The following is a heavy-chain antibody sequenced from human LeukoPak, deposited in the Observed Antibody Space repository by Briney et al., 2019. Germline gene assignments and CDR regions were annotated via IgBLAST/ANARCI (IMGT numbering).Heavy chain of an antibody. J-gene: IGHJ4*02. CDR2: ISGSGGST. CDR1: GFTFATYG. Sequence: GGSLRLPCAASGFTFATYGMSWVRQAPGKGLEWVSGISGSGGSTYYADSVKGRFTISRDNSKNTQYLQMNSLRAEDTAVYYCAKAAKAVLIGNYFDYWGQGILVTVSS. CDR3: AKAAKAVLIGNYFDY. V-gene: IGHV3-23*01. D-gene: IGHD4/OR15-4a*01.